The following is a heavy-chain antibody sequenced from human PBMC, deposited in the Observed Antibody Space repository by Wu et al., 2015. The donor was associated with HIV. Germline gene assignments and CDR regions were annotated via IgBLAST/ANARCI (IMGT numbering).Heavy chain of an antibody. J-gene: IGHJ6*03. Sequence: QVHLEQSGAEVKRSGASVKVSCKASGYSFTNFDINWVRQATGQGLEWVGWMNPNTGNRGYAQKFQGRVTFTKNTSISTAYMDLNSLTSADTAVYFCARGYLVSRETRDYYMDVWGKGTTVSVFS. V-gene: IGHV1-8*03. CDR3: ARGYLVSRETRDYYMDV. CDR2: MNPNTGNR. D-gene: IGHD1-26*01. CDR1: GYSFTNFD.